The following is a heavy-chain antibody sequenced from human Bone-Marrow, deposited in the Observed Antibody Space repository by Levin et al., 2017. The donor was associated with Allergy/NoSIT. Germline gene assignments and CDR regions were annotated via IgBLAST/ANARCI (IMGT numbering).Heavy chain of an antibody. Sequence: LSLPFSSSFFPFSSSSFPFFLPSPFQGLYCFSLIIWDGSRTYYADSVKGRFTMSRDNTQNALSLEMNSLRPEDSALYYCAKDFRSWYADGEYYGGIDVWGQGTTVTVSS. D-gene: IGHD6-13*01. V-gene: IGHV3-43*01. J-gene: IGHJ6*02. CDR3: AKDFRSWYADGEYYGGIDV. CDR1: FFPFSSSS. CDR2: IIWDGSRT.